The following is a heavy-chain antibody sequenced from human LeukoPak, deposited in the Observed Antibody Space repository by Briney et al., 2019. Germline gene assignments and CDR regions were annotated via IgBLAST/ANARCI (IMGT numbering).Heavy chain of an antibody. CDR2: FIPIFGTA. V-gene: IGHV1-69*13. D-gene: IGHD3-9*01. CDR1: VGTFSSYA. Sequence: GASVKVSCKASVGTFSSYAISWVRQAPGQGLEWMGGFIPIFGTANYAQKFQGRVTITSDESTSTAYMELSSLRSEDTAVYYCTTGLRYFDWPYLDYWGEGTLVTDSS. CDR3: TTGLRYFDWPYLDY. J-gene: IGHJ4*02.